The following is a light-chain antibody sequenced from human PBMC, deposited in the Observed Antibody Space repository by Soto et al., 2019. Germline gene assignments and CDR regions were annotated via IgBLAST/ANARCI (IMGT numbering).Light chain of an antibody. CDR3: QQYNNWPPGT. V-gene: IGKV3-15*01. J-gene: IGKJ1*01. Sequence: EIVMTQSQATLSVSPGERATLSCRASQSVSSNLAWYQQKPGQAPRLLIYGASTRATGIPARFSGSGSGTEFTLTISSLQSEDFAVYYCQQYNNWPPGTFGQRSIV. CDR2: GAS. CDR1: QSVSSN.